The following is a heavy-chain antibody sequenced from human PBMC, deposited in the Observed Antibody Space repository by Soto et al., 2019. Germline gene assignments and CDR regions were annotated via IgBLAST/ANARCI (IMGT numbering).Heavy chain of an antibody. J-gene: IGHJ6*03. CDR3: ARRGSSSSWGQHYYYYYYMDV. CDR1: GFTFSSYW. Sequence: GGSLRLSCAASGFTFSSYWMHWVRQAPGKGLVWVSRINSDGSSTSYADSVKGRFTISRDNAKNTLYLQMNSLRAEDTAVYYCARRGSSSSWGQHYYYYYYMDVWGKGTTVTVSS. D-gene: IGHD6-13*01. CDR2: INSDGSST. V-gene: IGHV3-74*01.